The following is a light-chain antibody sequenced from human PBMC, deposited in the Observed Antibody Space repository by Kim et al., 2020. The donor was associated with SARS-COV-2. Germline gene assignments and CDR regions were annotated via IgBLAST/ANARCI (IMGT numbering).Light chain of an antibody. CDR2: DAS. CDR1: QSVSIY. CDR3: QQRNNWPPIT. V-gene: IGKV3-11*01. Sequence: SPGERATRSCRASQSVSIYLAWYQQRPGQAPRLLIYDASNRATGIPARFSGSGSGTDFTLTISSLEPEDFAVYYCQQRNNWPPITFGQGTRLEIK. J-gene: IGKJ5*01.